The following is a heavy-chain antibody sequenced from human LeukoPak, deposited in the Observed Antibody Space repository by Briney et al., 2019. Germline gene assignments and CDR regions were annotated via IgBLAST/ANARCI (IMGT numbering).Heavy chain of an antibody. CDR1: GGSFSGYY. CDR3: ARGVPPKKYGPRGNWFDP. V-gene: IGHV4-34*01. J-gene: IGHJ5*02. Sequence: SETLSLTCAVYGGSFSGYYWSWIRQPPGKGLEWIGEINHSGSPNYNPSLKSRVTISVDTSKNQFSLKLSSVTAADPAVYYCARGVPPKKYGPRGNWFDPWGQGTLVTVSS. D-gene: IGHD2/OR15-2a*01. CDR2: INHSGSP.